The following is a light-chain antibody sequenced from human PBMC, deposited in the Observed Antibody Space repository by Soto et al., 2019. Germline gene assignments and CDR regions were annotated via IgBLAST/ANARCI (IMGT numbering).Light chain of an antibody. V-gene: IGKV3-20*01. CDR2: GAS. J-gene: IGKJ1*01. CDR3: QQYGSSPPWT. Sequence: EIVLTQSPGTLSLSPGERATLSCRASQSVSSSYLAWYQQKPGQAPRLLIYGASSRATGIPDRFSGSGSGTDFPLTINRLEPEDFAVYYCQQYGSSPPWTFGQGTKVEIK. CDR1: QSVSSSY.